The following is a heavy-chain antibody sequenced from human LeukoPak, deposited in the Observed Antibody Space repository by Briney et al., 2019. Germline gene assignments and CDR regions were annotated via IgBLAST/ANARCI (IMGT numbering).Heavy chain of an antibody. CDR2: IYYSGST. Sequence: SSETLSLTCNVSGGSISSDYWTWIRQPPGKGLEWIGNIYYSGSTNYNPSLKSRVTISVDTSKNQFSLKLSSVTAADTAVYYCASATYYYDSSAFDIWGQGTMVTVSS. D-gene: IGHD3-22*01. J-gene: IGHJ3*02. CDR1: GGSISSDY. CDR3: ASATYYYDSSAFDI. V-gene: IGHV4-59*08.